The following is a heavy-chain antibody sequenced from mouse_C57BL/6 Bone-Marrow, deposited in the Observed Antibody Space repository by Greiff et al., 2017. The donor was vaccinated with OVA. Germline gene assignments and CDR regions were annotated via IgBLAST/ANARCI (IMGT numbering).Heavy chain of an antibody. V-gene: IGHV1-18*01. CDR2: INPNNGGT. D-gene: IGHD2-2*01. Sequence: VQLQQSGPELVKPGASVKIPCKASGYTFTDYNMDWVKQSHGKSLEWIGDINPNNGGTIYNQKFKGKATLTVDKSSSTAYMELRSLTSEDTAVYYCARGGWLRRFSYYAMDYWGQGTSVTVSS. CDR3: ARGGWLRRFSYYAMDY. CDR1: GYTFTDYN. J-gene: IGHJ4*01.